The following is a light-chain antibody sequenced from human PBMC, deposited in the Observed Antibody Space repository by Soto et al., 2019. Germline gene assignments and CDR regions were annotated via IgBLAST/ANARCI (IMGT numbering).Light chain of an antibody. CDR3: QQYKSDSWT. J-gene: IGKJ1*01. Sequence: DIQMTQSPSTLSASVGDRVTITCRASQSISTWLGWYQQKPGKAPKVLIYDASTLESGVPSRFSGSGSGTEFTLTISSLQPDDFASYYCQQYKSDSWTFGQGTKVDNK. CDR2: DAS. V-gene: IGKV1-5*01. CDR1: QSISTW.